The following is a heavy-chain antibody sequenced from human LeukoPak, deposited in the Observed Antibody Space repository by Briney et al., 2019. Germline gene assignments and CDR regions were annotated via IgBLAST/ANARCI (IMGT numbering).Heavy chain of an antibody. CDR2: IKSKTDGGTT. D-gene: IGHD3-9*01. CDR3: TTDRLKRIFDWLVPTSI. V-gene: IGHV3-15*01. J-gene: IGHJ3*02. Sequence: GGSLRLSCAASGFTFSNAWMSWVRQAPGKGLEWVGRIKSKTDGGTTDYAAPVKGRFTISRDDSKNTLYLQMNSLKTEDTAVYYCTTDRLKRIFDWLVPTSIWGQGTMVTVSS. CDR1: GFTFSNAW.